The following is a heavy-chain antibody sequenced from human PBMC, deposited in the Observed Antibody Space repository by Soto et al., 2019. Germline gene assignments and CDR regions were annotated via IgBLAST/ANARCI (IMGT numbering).Heavy chain of an antibody. Sequence: HVQLQETGPGLVKPSETLSLTCIVSGDSISSYYWSWIRQPPGKGLEWIGHIHYTGSTKQNPSLKRRVTISLDTSENQFSLKLTSVTAADTAVYYGARRPPCSLNSCPFDFWGQGILVTVSS. D-gene: IGHD2-2*01. CDR2: IHYTGST. CDR1: GDSISSYY. CDR3: ARRPPCSLNSCPFDF. J-gene: IGHJ4*01. V-gene: IGHV4-59*08.